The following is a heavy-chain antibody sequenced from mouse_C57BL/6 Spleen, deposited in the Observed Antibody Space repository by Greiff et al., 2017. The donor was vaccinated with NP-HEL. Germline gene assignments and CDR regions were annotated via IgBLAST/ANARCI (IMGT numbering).Heavy chain of an antibody. D-gene: IGHD4-1*01. V-gene: IGHV1-82*01. CDR2: IYPGDGDT. CDR3: ANWDVGDY. J-gene: IGHJ2*01. CDR1: GYAFSSSW. Sequence: VQLQQSGPELVKPGASVKISCKASGYAFSSSWMNWVKQRPGKGLEWIGRIYPGDGDTNYNGKFKGKATLTADKSSSTAYMQLSSLTSEDSAVYFCANWDVGDYWGQGTTLTVSS.